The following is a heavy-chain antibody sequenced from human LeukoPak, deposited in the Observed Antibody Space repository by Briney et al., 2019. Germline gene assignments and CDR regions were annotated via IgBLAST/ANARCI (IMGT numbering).Heavy chain of an antibody. CDR1: GFTFRNYG. CDR3: AKEAEDHRYDY. CDR2: IWYDGGTK. J-gene: IGHJ4*02. Sequence: GGSLRLSCVASGFTFRNYGMHWVRQAPGKGLEWVAIIWYDGGTKYYADSVKGRFTISRDNSKNTLYLQMNSLRAEDTAVYYCAKEAEDHRYDYWGQGALVIVSS. D-gene: IGHD1-14*01. V-gene: IGHV3-33*06.